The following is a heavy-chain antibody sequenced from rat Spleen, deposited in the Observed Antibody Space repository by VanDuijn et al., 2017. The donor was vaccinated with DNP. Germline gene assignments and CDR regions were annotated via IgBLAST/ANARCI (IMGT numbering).Heavy chain of an antibody. CDR1: GFTFSDYY. Sequence: EVQLVESGGGLVQPGRSLKLSCAASGFTFSDYYMAWVRQAPAKGLEWVAYIGSPAYAPYYADSVKGRFTISRDNAKRILYLQMDSLRSEDTATYYCASPYYYFDYWGQGVMVTVSS. CDR3: ASPYYYFDY. J-gene: IGHJ2*01. V-gene: IGHV5-25*01. D-gene: IGHD2-6*01. CDR2: IGSPAYAP.